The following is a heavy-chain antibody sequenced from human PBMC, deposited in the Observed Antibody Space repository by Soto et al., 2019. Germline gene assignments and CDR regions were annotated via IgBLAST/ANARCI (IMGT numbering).Heavy chain of an antibody. D-gene: IGHD7-27*01. CDR2: ISGGSSVT. Sequence: GGSLRLSCTASGFTFSSYSMNWVRQAPGKGLEWVSYISGGSSVTYYADSVRGRFTISRDNAKNSLYLQMNSLRAEDTAVYYCARAENWGFDYWGQGTLVTVSS. J-gene: IGHJ4*02. CDR3: ARAENWGFDY. V-gene: IGHV3-48*01. CDR1: GFTFSSYS.